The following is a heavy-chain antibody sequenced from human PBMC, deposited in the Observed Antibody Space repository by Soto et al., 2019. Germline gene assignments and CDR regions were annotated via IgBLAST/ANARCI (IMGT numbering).Heavy chain of an antibody. CDR2: INHSGST. CDR1: GGSFSGYY. CDR3: ARAGFGSVSYFAY. J-gene: IGHJ4*02. Sequence: PSETLSLTCAVYGGSFSGYYWSWIRQPPGKGLEWIGEINHSGSTNYNPSLKSRVTISVDTSKNQFSLKLTSMTAADTAVCYCARAGFGSVSYFAYWGQGTPVTVSS. D-gene: IGHD3-10*01. V-gene: IGHV4-34*01.